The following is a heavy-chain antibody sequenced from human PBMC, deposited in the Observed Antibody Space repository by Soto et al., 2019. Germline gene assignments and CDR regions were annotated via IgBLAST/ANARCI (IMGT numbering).Heavy chain of an antibody. CDR2: LSFDGSRK. CDR1: GFMFNNYG. Sequence: PGGSLRLCCAVSGFMFNNYGMHWVRQAPGKGLEWVAFLSFDGSRKYYGDSVKGRFTISGDKSKNTLYLQMNSLRVEDTAVYYCAKLTNSHDRSGFGIDYWGRGA. D-gene: IGHD3-22*01. J-gene: IGHJ4*02. CDR3: AKLTNSHDRSGFGIDY. V-gene: IGHV3-30*18.